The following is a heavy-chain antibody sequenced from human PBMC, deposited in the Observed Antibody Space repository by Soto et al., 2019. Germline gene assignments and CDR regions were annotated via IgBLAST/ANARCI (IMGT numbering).Heavy chain of an antibody. CDR2: IYYSGST. J-gene: IGHJ4*02. CDR1: GGSISSYY. Sequence: PSETLSLTCTVSGGSISSYYWSWIRQPPGKGLEWIGYIYYSGSTNYNPSLKSRVTISVDTSKNQFSLKLRSVIAADTAVYYCAASDILTGYDYWGKGTLVTV. D-gene: IGHD3-9*01. V-gene: IGHV4-59*01. CDR3: AASDILTGYDY.